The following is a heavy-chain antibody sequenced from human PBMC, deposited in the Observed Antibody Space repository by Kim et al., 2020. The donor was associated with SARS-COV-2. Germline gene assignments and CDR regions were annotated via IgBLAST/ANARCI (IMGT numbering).Heavy chain of an antibody. D-gene: IGHD3-10*01. Sequence: GGSLRLSCAASGFTFSSYGMHWVRQAPGKGLEWVAVISYDGSNKYYADSVKGRFTISRDNSKNTLYLQMNSLRAEDTAVYYYAKGAALRKRITMVRGVIIPSLFDYWGQGTLVTVSS. CDR2: ISYDGSNK. CDR3: AKGAALRKRITMVRGVIIPSLFDY. CDR1: GFTFSSYG. J-gene: IGHJ4*02. V-gene: IGHV3-30*18.